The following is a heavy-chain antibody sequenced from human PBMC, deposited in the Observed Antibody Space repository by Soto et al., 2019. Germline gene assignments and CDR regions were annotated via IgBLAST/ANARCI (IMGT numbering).Heavy chain of an antibody. CDR2: ISSSSSTI. CDR3: ARDLVSSGWYHCFDY. V-gene: IGHV3-48*02. D-gene: IGHD6-19*01. Sequence: GGSLRLSCAASGFTFSSYSMNWVRQAPGKGLEWVSYISSSSSTIYYADSVKGRFTISRDNAKNSLYLQMNSLRDEDTAVYYCARDLVSSGWYHCFDYWGQGTLVTVSS. J-gene: IGHJ4*02. CDR1: GFTFSSYS.